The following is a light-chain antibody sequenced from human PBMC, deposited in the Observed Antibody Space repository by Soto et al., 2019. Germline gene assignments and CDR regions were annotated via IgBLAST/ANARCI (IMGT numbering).Light chain of an antibody. Sequence: EIVMTQSPVTLSVSPGGSATLSCRASQHVSSNFAWYRQKPGQAPTLLIYRASTRATGIPAWFSGSGSGTEFTLTISSLQSEDFAVYYCQQYNNWPYTFGQGTKLEIK. CDR2: RAS. V-gene: IGKV3-15*01. CDR3: QQYNNWPYT. CDR1: QHVSSN. J-gene: IGKJ2*01.